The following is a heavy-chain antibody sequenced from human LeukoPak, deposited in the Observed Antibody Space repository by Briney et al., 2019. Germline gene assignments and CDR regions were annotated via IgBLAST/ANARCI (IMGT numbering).Heavy chain of an antibody. CDR2: IYPGGSDT. V-gene: IGHV5-51*01. CDR1: GYTFTNYW. D-gene: IGHD6-25*01. CDR3: ARRGGQGGTSGPPDY. J-gene: IGHJ4*02. Sequence: GESLQISCKGSGYTFTNYWIGWVRQMPGKGLEWMGIIYPGGSDTKYSPSFQGQVTISADMSTSTAYLQWSSLKASDTAMYYCARRGGQGGTSGPPDYWGQGTLVTVSS.